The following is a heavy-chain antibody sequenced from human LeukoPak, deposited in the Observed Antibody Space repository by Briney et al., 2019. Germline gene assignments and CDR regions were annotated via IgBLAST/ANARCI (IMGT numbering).Heavy chain of an antibody. CDR3: ARDTYYYDSSGYYPLRY. V-gene: IGHV4-4*07. J-gene: IGHJ4*02. Sequence: SETLSLTCTVSGGSISSYYWSWIRQPAGKGLEWIGRIYTSGSTNYNPSLKSRVTMSVDTSKNQFSLKLSSVTAADTAVYYRARDTYYYDSSGYYPLRYWGQGTLVTVSS. CDR2: IYTSGST. CDR1: GGSISSYY. D-gene: IGHD3-22*01.